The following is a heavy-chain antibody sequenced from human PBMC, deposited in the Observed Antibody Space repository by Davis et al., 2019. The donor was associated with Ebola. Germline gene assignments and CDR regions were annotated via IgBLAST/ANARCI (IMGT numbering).Heavy chain of an antibody. CDR1: GYTFTGYY. Sequence: AASVKVSCKASGYTFTGYYMHWVRQAPGQGLEWMGWINPNSGGTNYAQKFQGRVTMTRDTSTSTVYMELSSLRSEDTAVYYCARAGRTYIAVAGTSVWGQGTLVTVSS. CDR2: INPNSGGT. D-gene: IGHD6-19*01. J-gene: IGHJ4*02. V-gene: IGHV1-2*02. CDR3: ARAGRTYIAVAGTSV.